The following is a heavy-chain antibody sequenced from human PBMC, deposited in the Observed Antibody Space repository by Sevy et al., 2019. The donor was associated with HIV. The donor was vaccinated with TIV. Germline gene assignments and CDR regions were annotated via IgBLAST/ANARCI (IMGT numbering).Heavy chain of an antibody. D-gene: IGHD2-2*01. CDR1: GFTFSNYW. Sequence: EGSLRLSCAASGFTFSNYWMSWVRQAPGKGLEWVANIKKDGSEKYYVDSVKGQFTISRDNAKNSLFLQMNSLRAEDTALYYCARDCSSTSCLWGLDVWGQGTTVTVSS. J-gene: IGHJ6*02. V-gene: IGHV3-7*03. CDR2: IKKDGSEK. CDR3: ARDCSSTSCLWGLDV.